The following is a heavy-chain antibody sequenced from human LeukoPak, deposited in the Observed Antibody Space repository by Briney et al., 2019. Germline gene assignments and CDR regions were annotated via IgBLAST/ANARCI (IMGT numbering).Heavy chain of an antibody. V-gene: IGHV3-23*01. D-gene: IGHD5-24*01. CDR1: EFSVGSNY. J-gene: IGHJ3*01. Sequence: PGGFLRLSCAASEFSVGSNYMTWVRQAPGKGLEWVSAISGSASSTYHADSVKGRFTISRDNSKNTLYLQMNSPRADDTAVYYCAMKAVPRPRLHDAFDFWGQGTVVSVSS. CDR2: ISGSASST. CDR3: AMKAVPRPRLHDAFDF.